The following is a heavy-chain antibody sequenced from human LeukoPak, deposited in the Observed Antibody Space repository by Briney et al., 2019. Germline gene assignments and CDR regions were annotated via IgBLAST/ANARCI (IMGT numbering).Heavy chain of an antibody. CDR3: ARGMTVAANWFDP. V-gene: IGHV3-21*04. J-gene: IGHJ5*02. CDR2: ITGSSSSI. D-gene: IGHD6-19*01. CDR1: GFTFSSYN. Sequence: GGSLRLSCAASGFTFSSYNMNWVRQAPGKGLEWVSSITGSSSSIYYADSLQGRFTISRDNAKNSLYLQMNSLRAEDTAIYYCARGMTVAANWFDPWGQGTLVTVSS.